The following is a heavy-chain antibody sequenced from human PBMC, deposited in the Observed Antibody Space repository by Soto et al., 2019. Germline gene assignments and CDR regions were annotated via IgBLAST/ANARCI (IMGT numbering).Heavy chain of an antibody. D-gene: IGHD5-12*01. Sequence: ASVKVSCKASGYTFTNYYIHWLRQAPGQGLEWMGWISAYNGNTNYAQELQGRVTMTTDTSTSTAYMELRILRSDDSAVYYCARDRGIVATIGYYYYGMDVWGQGTTVTVSS. V-gene: IGHV1-18*04. J-gene: IGHJ6*02. CDR1: GYTFTNYY. CDR3: ARDRGIVATIGYYYYGMDV. CDR2: ISAYNGNT.